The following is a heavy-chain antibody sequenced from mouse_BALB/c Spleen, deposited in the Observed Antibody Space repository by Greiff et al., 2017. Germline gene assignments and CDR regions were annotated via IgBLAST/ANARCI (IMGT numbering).Heavy chain of an antibody. D-gene: IGHD1-1*01. J-gene: IGHJ2*01. CDR1: GYTFTSYW. CDR3: ARGPLRSYFDY. CDR2: IYPGSGST. Sequence: QVQLQQPGAELVKPGTSVKLSCKASGYTFTSYWINWVKLRPGQGLEWIGDIYPGSGSTNYNEKFKSKATLTVDTSSSTAYMQLSSLASEDSALYYCARGPLRSYFDYWGQGTTLTVSS. V-gene: IGHV1-55*01.